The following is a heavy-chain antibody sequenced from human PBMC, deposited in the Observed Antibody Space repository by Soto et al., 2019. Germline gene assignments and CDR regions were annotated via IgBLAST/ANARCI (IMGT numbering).Heavy chain of an antibody. D-gene: IGHD3-3*01. J-gene: IGHJ4*02. V-gene: IGHV4-39*01. CDR3: ARHSPAISISDH. Sequence: TLSLTCTVSGGSISSSSYYWGWIRQPPGKGLEWIGSIYYSGSTYYNPSLKSRVTISVDTSKNQFSLKLSSVTAADTAVYYCARHSPAISISDHWGQGTLVTVSS. CDR2: IYYSGST. CDR1: GGSISSSSYY.